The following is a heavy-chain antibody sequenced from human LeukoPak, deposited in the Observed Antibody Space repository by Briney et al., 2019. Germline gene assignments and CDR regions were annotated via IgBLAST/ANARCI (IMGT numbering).Heavy chain of an antibody. J-gene: IGHJ3*02. V-gene: IGHV1-18*01. CDR2: ISAYNGNT. CDR3: ARGGDFCDSSGYYDDAFDI. Sequence: GASVKVSCKASGYTFTSYGISWVRQAPGQGLEWMGWISAYNGNTNYAQKLQGRVTMTTDTSTSTAYMELRSLRSDDTAVYYCARGGDFCDSSGYYDDAFDIWGRGTMVTVSS. CDR1: GYTFTSYG. D-gene: IGHD3-22*01.